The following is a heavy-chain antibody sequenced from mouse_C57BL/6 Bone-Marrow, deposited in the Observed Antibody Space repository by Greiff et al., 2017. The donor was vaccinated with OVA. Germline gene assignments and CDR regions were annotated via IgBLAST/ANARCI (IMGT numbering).Heavy chain of an antibody. D-gene: IGHD2-4*01. CDR2: ISNGGGST. V-gene: IGHV5-12*01. Sequence: EVKLVESGGGLVQPGGSLKLSCAASGFTFSDYYMYWVRQTPEKRLEWVAYISNGGGSTYYPDTVKGRFTISRDTATNTLYLQMSRLKSEDTARYYCARRYDYDWAMDYWGQGTSVTVSS. J-gene: IGHJ4*01. CDR1: GFTFSDYY. CDR3: ARRYDYDWAMDY.